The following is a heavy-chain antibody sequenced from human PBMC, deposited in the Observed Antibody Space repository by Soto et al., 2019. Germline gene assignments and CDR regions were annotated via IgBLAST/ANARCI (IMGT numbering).Heavy chain of an antibody. Sequence: TFDDYAMHGVRQAQGKGLEWVSGINWNSGSTRYADSVKGRFTISRDNAKNSLYLQMNSLRAEDTALYYCASGIVGATTYGMDVWGQGTTVTVSS. CDR2: INWNSGST. CDR3: ASGIVGATTYGMDV. CDR1: TFDDYA. D-gene: IGHD1-26*01. J-gene: IGHJ6*02. V-gene: IGHV3-20*03.